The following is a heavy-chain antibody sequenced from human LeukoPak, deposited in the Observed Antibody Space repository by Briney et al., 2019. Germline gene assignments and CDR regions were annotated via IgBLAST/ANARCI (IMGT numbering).Heavy chain of an antibody. J-gene: IGHJ3*02. CDR1: GFTFSSYD. CDR3: AKGGYGIQLWWAFDI. V-gene: IGHV3-30*18. CDR2: ISYDGSNK. D-gene: IGHD5-18*01. Sequence: GRSLRLSCAASGFTFSSYDTHWVRQAPGKGLEWVALISYDGSNKYYADSVKGRFTISRDSSKNTLYLQMNSLRPEDTAIYYCAKGGYGIQLWWAFDIWGQGTMVTVSS.